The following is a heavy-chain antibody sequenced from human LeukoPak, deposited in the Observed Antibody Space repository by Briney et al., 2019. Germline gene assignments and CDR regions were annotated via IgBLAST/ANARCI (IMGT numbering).Heavy chain of an antibody. V-gene: IGHV3-23*01. CDR3: ASTASYCGSDCYSYLDY. D-gene: IGHD2-21*02. CDR2: IRDNGGKT. CDR1: GFTFRSYA. J-gene: IGHJ4*02. Sequence: GGSLRLSCAASGFTFRSYAMSWVRQAPGMGLGWVSSIRDNGGKTYYADSVKGRFAISRDNSKNTLFLQMDSLRADDTAVYYCASTASYCGSDCYSYLDYWGQGILVTVFS.